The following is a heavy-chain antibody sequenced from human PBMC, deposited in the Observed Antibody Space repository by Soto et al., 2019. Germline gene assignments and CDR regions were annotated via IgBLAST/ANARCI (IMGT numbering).Heavy chain of an antibody. CDR1: GYNFITDW. CDR2: IYPGDSDT. J-gene: IGHJ4*01. Sequence: GESLKISCKGSGYNFITDWIGWVRQMPGKGLEWMGIIYPGDSDTRYSPSFQGQVTISADKSISTSYLQWNSLRASDTAMYFCARSYFADYQYYFDYWGHGTLVTVSS. V-gene: IGHV5-51*01. CDR3: ARSYFADYQYYFDY. D-gene: IGHD4-17*01.